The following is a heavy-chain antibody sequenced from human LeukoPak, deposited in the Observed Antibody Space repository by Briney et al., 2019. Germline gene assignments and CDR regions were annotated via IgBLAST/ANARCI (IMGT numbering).Heavy chain of an antibody. Sequence: PSETLSLTCTVSGGSISSGSYYWSWIRQPAGKGLEWIGRIYTSGSTNYNPSLKSRVTISVDTSKNQFSLKLSSVSAADTAVYYCASYGPYYYDSSGYYDYWGQGTLVTVSS. V-gene: IGHV4-61*02. CDR2: IYTSGST. CDR1: GGSISSGSYY. J-gene: IGHJ4*02. D-gene: IGHD3-22*01. CDR3: ASYGPYYYDSSGYYDY.